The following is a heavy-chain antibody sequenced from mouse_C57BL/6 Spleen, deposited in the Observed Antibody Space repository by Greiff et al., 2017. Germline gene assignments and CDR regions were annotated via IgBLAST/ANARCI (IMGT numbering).Heavy chain of an antibody. D-gene: IGHD1-1*01. J-gene: IGHJ2*01. V-gene: IGHV1-63*01. Sequence: QVQLKESGAELVRPGTSVKMSCKASGYTFTNYWIGWAKQRPGHGLEWIGDIYPGGGYTNYNEKFKGKATLTADKSSSTAYMQFSSLTSEDSAIYYCARLFITTVAGGYFDYWGQGTTLTVSS. CDR2: IYPGGGYT. CDR1: GYTFTNYW. CDR3: ARLFITTVAGGYFDY.